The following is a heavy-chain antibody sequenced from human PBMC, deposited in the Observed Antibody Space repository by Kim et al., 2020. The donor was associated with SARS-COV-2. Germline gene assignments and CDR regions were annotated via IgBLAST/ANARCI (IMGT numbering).Heavy chain of an antibody. CDR2: IYFTGTT. V-gene: IGHV4-59*01. CDR3: ARGKAGVGYYSSDYYYYM. J-gene: IGHJ6*03. D-gene: IGHD3-3*01. CDR1: GGSINTNY. Sequence: SETLSLTCSVSGGSINTNYWSWIRQAPGKGLEWIGHIYFTGTTNYNPSLNSRVIISVDTSKKQFSLKMTSVTAADSAVYYCARGKAGVGYYSSDYYYYM.